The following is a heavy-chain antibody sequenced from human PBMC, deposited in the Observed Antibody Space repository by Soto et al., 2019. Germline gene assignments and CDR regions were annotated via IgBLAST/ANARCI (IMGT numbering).Heavy chain of an antibody. CDR2: ISSSSSYI. Sequence: VQLVESGGGLVKPGGSLRLSCAASGFTFSSYSMNWVRQAPGKGLEWVSSISSSSSYIYYADSVKGRFTISRDNAKNSLYLQMNSLRAGDTAVYYCARVGGQLVPGFDYWGQGTLVTVSS. V-gene: IGHV3-21*01. CDR1: GFTFSSYS. D-gene: IGHD6-6*01. J-gene: IGHJ4*02. CDR3: ARVGGQLVPGFDY.